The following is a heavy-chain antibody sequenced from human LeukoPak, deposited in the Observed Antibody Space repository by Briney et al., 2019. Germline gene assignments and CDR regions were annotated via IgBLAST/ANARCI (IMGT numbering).Heavy chain of an antibody. CDR1: GYTFTSYY. CDR3: ARERQYKSYDFWSGLCAFDI. Sequence: GASVKVSCKASGYTFTSYYMHWVRQAPGQGLEWMGIINPSGGSTSYAQKFQGRVTMTRDTSTSTVYMELSSLRSEDTAVYYCARERQYKSYDFWSGLCAFDIWGQGTMVTVSS. D-gene: IGHD3-3*01. J-gene: IGHJ3*02. CDR2: INPSGGST. V-gene: IGHV1-46*01.